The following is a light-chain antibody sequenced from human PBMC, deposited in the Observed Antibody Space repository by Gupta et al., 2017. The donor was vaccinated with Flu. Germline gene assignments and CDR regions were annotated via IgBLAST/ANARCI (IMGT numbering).Light chain of an antibody. CDR2: QDT. CDR3: QTWDSNTANWV. Sequence: GHTASITCSGDKLGDKYAFWYQQKAGQSPVVVIYQDTRRPSGIPERFSGSNSGNTATLTISGTQARDEADYYCQTWDSNTANWVFGGGTKLTVL. CDR1: KLGDKY. V-gene: IGLV3-1*01. J-gene: IGLJ3*02.